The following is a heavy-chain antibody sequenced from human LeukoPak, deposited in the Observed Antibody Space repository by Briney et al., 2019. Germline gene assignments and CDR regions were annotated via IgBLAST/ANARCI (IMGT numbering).Heavy chain of an antibody. Sequence: GGSLRLSCATSGFTFSSYWMHWVRQAPGKGLVWVSRINSDGSITTYADSVRGRFTISRDNAKSTLYLQMNSLRAEDTAVYYCASSTQISKYADYWGQGALVTVSS. CDR2: INSDGSIT. V-gene: IGHV3-74*01. J-gene: IGHJ4*02. D-gene: IGHD2-2*01. CDR3: ASSTQISKYADY. CDR1: GFTFSSYW.